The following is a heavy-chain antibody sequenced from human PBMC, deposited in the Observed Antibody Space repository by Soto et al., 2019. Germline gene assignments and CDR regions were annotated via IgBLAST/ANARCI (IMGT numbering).Heavy chain of an antibody. CDR2: IMPILRTA. J-gene: IGHJ6*02. D-gene: IGHD3-3*02. CDR1: GGTFSTSA. V-gene: IGHV1-69*11. Sequence: VQVVQSGAEVKKPGSSVKVSCKTSGGTFSTSAISWVRQAPGQGLEWMGGIMPILRTADYAQKFQGRVTFPADEAASKAYFVLRNPKCEDTAVYYYERDKHCAQLGGNYYYSMDVWGQGTTV. CDR3: ERDKHCAQLGGNYYYSMDV.